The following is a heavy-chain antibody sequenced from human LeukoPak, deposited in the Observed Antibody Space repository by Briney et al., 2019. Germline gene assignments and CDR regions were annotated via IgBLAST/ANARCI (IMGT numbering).Heavy chain of an antibody. J-gene: IGHJ4*02. CDR3: ARVKEGYSGYDSPYDY. V-gene: IGHV1-18*01. D-gene: IGHD5-12*01. Sequence: ASVKVSCKASGYTFASYDISWVRQAPGQGLEWAGWIRPYNGNTNYTQKLQGRVTMTTDTSTSTAYMDLRSLRSDDTAVYYCARVKEGYSGYDSPYDYWGQGTLVTVSS. CDR1: GYTFASYD. CDR2: IRPYNGNT.